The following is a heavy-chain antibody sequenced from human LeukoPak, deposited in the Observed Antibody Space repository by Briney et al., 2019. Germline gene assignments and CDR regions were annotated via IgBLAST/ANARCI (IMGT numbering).Heavy chain of an antibody. CDR1: GGTFSSYA. V-gene: IGHV1-69*13. CDR3: ARDAAANCSGGSCYQIYYYYYYMDV. J-gene: IGHJ6*03. D-gene: IGHD2-15*01. Sequence: ASVKVSCKASGGTFSSYAISWLRQAPGQGLEWMGGIIPIFGTANYAQKFQGRVTITADESTSTAYMELSSLRSEDTAVYYCARDAAANCSGGSCYQIYYYYYYMDVWGKGTTVTVSS. CDR2: IIPIFGTA.